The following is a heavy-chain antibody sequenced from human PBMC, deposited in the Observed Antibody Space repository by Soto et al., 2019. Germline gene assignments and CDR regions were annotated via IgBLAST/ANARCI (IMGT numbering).Heavy chain of an antibody. D-gene: IGHD2-2*01. CDR2: INHSGST. CDR1: GGSFSGYY. Sequence: SETLSLTCAVYGGSFSGYYWSWIRQPPGRGLEWIGEINHSGSTNYNPSLKSRVTISVDTSKNQFSLKLSSVTAADTAVYYCARGGGTRFYYYYGMDVWGQGTTVTVS. V-gene: IGHV4-34*01. CDR3: ARGGGTRFYYYYGMDV. J-gene: IGHJ6*02.